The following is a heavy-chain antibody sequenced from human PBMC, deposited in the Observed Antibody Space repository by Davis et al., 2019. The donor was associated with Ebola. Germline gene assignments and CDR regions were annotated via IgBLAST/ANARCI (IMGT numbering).Heavy chain of an antibody. CDR2: ISSSSSTI. CDR3: ARERRRVLEWFSPYDY. V-gene: IGHV3-48*04. CDR1: GFTVSSNY. D-gene: IGHD3-3*01. Sequence: PGGSLRLSCAASGFTVSSNYMNWVRQAPGKGLEWVSYISSSSSTIYYADSVKGRFTISRDNAKNSLYLQMNSLRAEDTAVYYCARERRRVLEWFSPYDYWGQGTLVTVSS. J-gene: IGHJ4*02.